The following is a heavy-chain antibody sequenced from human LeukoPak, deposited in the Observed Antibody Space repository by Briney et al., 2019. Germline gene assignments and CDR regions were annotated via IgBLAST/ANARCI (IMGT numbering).Heavy chain of an antibody. CDR2: ISAYNGNR. J-gene: IGHJ5*02. CDR1: GYTFTSYG. Sequence: ASVKVSCKASGYTFTSYGISWVRKAPGQGLEWMGWISAYNGNRNYAQKLQGRVTMTTVTSTSTDYMELRSLKSDDTAVYYCARVPTMVRGVMVSVWFDHWGQGTLVTVSS. D-gene: IGHD3-10*01. CDR3: ARVPTMVRGVMVSVWFDH. V-gene: IGHV1-18*01.